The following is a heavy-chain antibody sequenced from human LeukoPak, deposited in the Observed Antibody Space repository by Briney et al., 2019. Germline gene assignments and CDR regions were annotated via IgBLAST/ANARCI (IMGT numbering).Heavy chain of an antibody. D-gene: IGHD6-13*01. CDR3: ARISRTLIAAAGKNRFDP. J-gene: IGHJ5*02. Sequence: ASVKVSCKASGYTFTSYYMHWVRQAPGQGLEWMGIINPSGGSTSYAQKFQGRVTMTRDTSTSTVYMELSSLRSEDTAVYYCARISRTLIAAAGKNRFDPWGQGTLVTVSS. CDR1: GYTFTSYY. CDR2: INPSGGST. V-gene: IGHV1-46*01.